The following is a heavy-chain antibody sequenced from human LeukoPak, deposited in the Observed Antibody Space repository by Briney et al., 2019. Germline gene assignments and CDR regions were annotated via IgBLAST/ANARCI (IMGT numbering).Heavy chain of an antibody. J-gene: IGHJ4*02. CDR1: GFTFSSFA. CDR3: ARSSLRWHYDY. Sequence: PGGSLRLSCAASGFTFSSFAMTWVRQAPGKGLEWIGYIHYSGSTNYNPSLESRVTVSVDTSKNQFSLNLNSVTAADTAVYYCARSSLRWHYDYWGQGTLVTVSS. V-gene: IGHV4-59*01. D-gene: IGHD4-23*01. CDR2: IHYSGST.